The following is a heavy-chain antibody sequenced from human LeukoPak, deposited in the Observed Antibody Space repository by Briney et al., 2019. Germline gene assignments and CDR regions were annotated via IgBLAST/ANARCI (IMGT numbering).Heavy chain of an antibody. CDR3: AREGGIMVRGVIMSLGFDP. D-gene: IGHD3-10*01. J-gene: IGHJ5*02. V-gene: IGHV4-39*07. Sequence: SETLSLTCTVSGGSISSSSYYWGWIRQPPGKGLEWIGSIYYSGSTYYNPSLKSRVTISGDTSKNQFSLKLSSVTAADTAVYYCAREGGIMVRGVIMSLGFDPWGQGTLVTVSS. CDR1: GGSISSSSYY. CDR2: IYYSGST.